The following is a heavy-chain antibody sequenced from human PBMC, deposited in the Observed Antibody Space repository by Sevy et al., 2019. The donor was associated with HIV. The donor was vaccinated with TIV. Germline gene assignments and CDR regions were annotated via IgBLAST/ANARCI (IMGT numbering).Heavy chain of an antibody. J-gene: IGHJ6*02. V-gene: IGHV3-30*04. Sequence: GGSLRLSCAASGFTFSIYVIHWVRQAPGKGLEWEAVISSDGTKEYYADSVKGRFTISRDNSKNTMYLQMNSLRVEDTAVYYCARDLPSAVTDPFYYYGLAVWGQGTTVTVSS. CDR3: ARDLPSAVTDPFYYYGLAV. CDR2: ISSDGTKE. D-gene: IGHD2-21*02. CDR1: GFTFSIYV.